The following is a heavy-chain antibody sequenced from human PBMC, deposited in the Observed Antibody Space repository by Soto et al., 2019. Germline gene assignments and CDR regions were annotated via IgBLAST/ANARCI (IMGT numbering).Heavy chain of an antibody. J-gene: IGHJ2*01. CDR1: GFTFSSYS. D-gene: IGHD1-26*01. V-gene: IGHV3-21*01. CDR3: ARDEGGDWYFDL. Sequence: EVQLVESGGGLVKPGGSLRLSCAASGFTFSSYSMNWVRQAPGKGLEWVSSISSSSSYIYYADSVKGRFTISRDNANTSLCVQMNRLRAEDTAVYSCARDEGGDWYFDLWGRGTLVTVSS. CDR2: ISSSSSYI.